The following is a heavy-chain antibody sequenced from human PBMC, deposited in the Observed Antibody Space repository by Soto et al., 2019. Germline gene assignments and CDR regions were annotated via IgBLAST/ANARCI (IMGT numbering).Heavy chain of an antibody. CDR2: ISYSGTTT. V-gene: IGHV3-23*01. Sequence: EVQLLESGGGSVQPEGSLRLSCAASGFTFSSHAMSWVRQAPGKGLEWVSAISYSGTTTYYAESVKGRFTISRDNSKNTLYLQMNSLRVEDTAIYYCAKRFTLFGEVKLSPDFDYWGQGTLVTVSS. CDR1: GFTFSSHA. D-gene: IGHD3-3*01. CDR3: AKRFTLFGEVKLSPDFDY. J-gene: IGHJ4*02.